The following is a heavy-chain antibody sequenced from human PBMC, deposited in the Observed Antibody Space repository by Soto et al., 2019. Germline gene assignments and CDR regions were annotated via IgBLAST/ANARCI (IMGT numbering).Heavy chain of an antibody. D-gene: IGHD5-12*01. Sequence: EVQLVESGGGLVQPGGPLSLSLAASGFPFRSYAWNWFRRTPDKGLEWLSIISDSGSTIHYADSVKGRFTISRDNAKNSLYLQMNSLRADDTAVYYCTRDGSWGQGTLVTVSS. J-gene: IGHJ5*02. CDR1: GFPFRSYA. CDR3: TRDGS. V-gene: IGHV3-48*01. CDR2: ISDSGSTI.